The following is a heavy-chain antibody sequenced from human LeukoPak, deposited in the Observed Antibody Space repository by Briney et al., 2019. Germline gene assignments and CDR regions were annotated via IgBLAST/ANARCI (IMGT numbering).Heavy chain of an antibody. D-gene: IGHD1-26*01. CDR2: ISYDGSNK. V-gene: IGHV3-30*18. CDR3: AKGGSYLGHSDY. CDR1: GFTFSSYG. Sequence: GGSLRLSCAASGFTFSSYGMHWVRQAPGKGLEWVAVISYDGSNKYYADSVKGRFTISRDNSKNTLYLQMNSLRAEDTAVYYCAKGGSYLGHSDYWGQGTLVTVSS. J-gene: IGHJ4*02.